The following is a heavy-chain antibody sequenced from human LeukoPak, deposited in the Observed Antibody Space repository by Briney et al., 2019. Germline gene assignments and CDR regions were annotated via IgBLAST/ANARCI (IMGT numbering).Heavy chain of an antibody. CDR2: INHSGST. CDR1: GGSFSGYY. V-gene: IGHV4-34*01. D-gene: IGHD3-10*01. J-gene: IGHJ6*03. Sequence: TSETLSLTCAVYGGSFSGYYWSWIRQPPGKGLEWIGEINHSGSTNYNPSLKSRVTISVDTSKNQFSLKLSSVTAADTAVYYCARGRYYYGSGSYYNLGYYYYYYMDVWGKGTTVTVSS. CDR3: ARGRYYYGSGSYYNLGYYYYYYMDV.